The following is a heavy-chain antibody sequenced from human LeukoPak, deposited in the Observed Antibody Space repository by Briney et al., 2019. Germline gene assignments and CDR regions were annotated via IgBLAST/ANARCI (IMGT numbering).Heavy chain of an antibody. CDR2: ISGSDGST. V-gene: IGHV3-23*01. CDR1: GFIFDNHW. CDR3: AKKYSGSYLSDFDS. J-gene: IGHJ4*02. Sequence: GGSLRLSCAASGFIFDNHWMSWVRQAPGKGLEWVSSISGSDGSTYYADSVKGRFTLSRDNSKNTVDLQMSSLSAEDTAIYYCAKKYSGSYLSDFDSWGQGTLVTVSS. D-gene: IGHD1-26*01.